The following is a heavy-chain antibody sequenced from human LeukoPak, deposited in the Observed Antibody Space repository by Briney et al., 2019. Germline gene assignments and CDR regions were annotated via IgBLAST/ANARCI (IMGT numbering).Heavy chain of an antibody. Sequence: ASVTVSFKASGYTFTSYYMHWVRQAPGQGLEWMGIINPSGGSTSYAQKFQGRVTMTRDMSTSTVYMELSSLRSEDTAVYYCARVPTSFGEMATMFFDYWGQGTLVTVSS. J-gene: IGHJ4*02. CDR3: ARVPTSFGEMATMFFDY. V-gene: IGHV1-46*01. CDR2: INPSGGST. D-gene: IGHD5-24*01. CDR1: GYTFTSYY.